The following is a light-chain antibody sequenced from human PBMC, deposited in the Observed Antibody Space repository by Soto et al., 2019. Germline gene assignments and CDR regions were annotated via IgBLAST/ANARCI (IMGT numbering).Light chain of an antibody. CDR2: GAS. CDR1: QSVSTS. J-gene: IGKJ4*01. Sequence: EIVMTQSPATLSVSPGERVTLSCRASQSVSTSLAWYQQKPGQGPRLLIYGASTRATGIPARFSGSGSGTEFTLTLSSLQSEDFAVYYCQQYNNWPPLTFGGGTKVEIK. CDR3: QQYNNWPPLT. V-gene: IGKV3-15*01.